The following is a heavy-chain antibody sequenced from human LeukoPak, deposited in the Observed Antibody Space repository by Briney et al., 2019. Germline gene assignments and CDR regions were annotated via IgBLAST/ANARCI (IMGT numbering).Heavy chain of an antibody. J-gene: IGHJ4*02. CDR1: GFSFSSYA. CDR3: ARGQNIPA. Sequence: GGSLRLSCAASGFSFSSYAMSWVRQAPGKGLEWVSVISGSGDSIYYGDAVKGRFTISRDNSKNTLYLQMNSLEAEDTAVYYCARGQNIPAWGQGTLVTVSS. D-gene: IGHD1/OR15-1a*01. CDR2: ISGSGDSI. V-gene: IGHV3-23*01.